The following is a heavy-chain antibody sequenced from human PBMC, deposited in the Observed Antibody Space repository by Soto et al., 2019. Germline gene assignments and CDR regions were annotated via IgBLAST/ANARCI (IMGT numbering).Heavy chain of an antibody. D-gene: IGHD2-15*01. V-gene: IGHV3-74*01. Sequence: EVQLVESGGGLVQPGGSLRLSCAASGFTFSNYWMYWVRQAPGEGLVWVSRINSDGSVSSYADSVKGRLTISRDNVKNTRYLQMDSLRAEDTAVYYCARGDCVGGTCYSLAGYFYYYMDVWGKGTTVTVFS. CDR2: INSDGSVS. J-gene: IGHJ6*03. CDR1: GFTFSNYW. CDR3: ARGDCVGGTCYSLAGYFYYYMDV.